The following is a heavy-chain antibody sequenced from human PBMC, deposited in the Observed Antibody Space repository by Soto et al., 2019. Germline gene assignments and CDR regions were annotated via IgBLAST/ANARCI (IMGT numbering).Heavy chain of an antibody. CDR3: AREPAGYYYFDD. CDR2: ISSSGGTI. Sequence: PGGSLRLSCAASGFTFSDYYMSWIRQAPGKGLEWVSCISSSGGTIFYADSVKGRFTISRDNAKNSLYLQINSLRAEDTAVYYWAREPAGYYYFDDWGQGALVTVFS. V-gene: IGHV3-11*01. D-gene: IGHD2-2*01. J-gene: IGHJ4*02. CDR1: GFTFSDYY.